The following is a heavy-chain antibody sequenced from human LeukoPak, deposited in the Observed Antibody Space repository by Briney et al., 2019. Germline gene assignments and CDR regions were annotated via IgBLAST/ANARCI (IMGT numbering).Heavy chain of an antibody. CDR1: GFTFSSYG. Sequence: PGGSLRLSCAASGFTFSSYGMSWVRQAPGKGLEWVSAISGSGGSTYYADSVKGRFTISRDNSKNTLYLKMNSLRAEDTAVYYCAKDDAGHYDILTGYPKRFDYWGQGTLVTVSS. V-gene: IGHV3-23*01. D-gene: IGHD3-9*01. CDR2: ISGSGGST. J-gene: IGHJ4*02. CDR3: AKDDAGHYDILTGYPKRFDY.